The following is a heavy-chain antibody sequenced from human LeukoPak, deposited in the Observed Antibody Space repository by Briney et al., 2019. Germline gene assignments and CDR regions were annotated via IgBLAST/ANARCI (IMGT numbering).Heavy chain of an antibody. J-gene: IGHJ4*02. CDR2: ISSSGSTI. CDR1: GFTFSSYE. Sequence: GGSLRLPCAASGFTFSSYEMNWVRQAPGKGLEWVSHISSSGSTIYYTDSVKGRFTISRDSSKNSLYLQMNSLRAEDTAIYYCARTVARIGYWGQGTLVTVSS. D-gene: IGHD4-23*01. V-gene: IGHV3-48*03. CDR3: ARTVARIGY.